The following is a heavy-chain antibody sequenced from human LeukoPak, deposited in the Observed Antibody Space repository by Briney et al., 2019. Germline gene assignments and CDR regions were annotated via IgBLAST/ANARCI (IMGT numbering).Heavy chain of an antibody. CDR1: GGSISSYY. CDR3: AILGAARGY. CDR2: IYYSGST. Sequence: SETLSLTCTVSGGSISSYYWSWIRQPPGKGLEWIGYIYYSGSTNYNPSLKSRVTISVDTSKNQFSLKLSSVTAADTAVYYCAILGAARGYWGQGTLVTVSS. J-gene: IGHJ4*02. D-gene: IGHD2-15*01. V-gene: IGHV4-59*01.